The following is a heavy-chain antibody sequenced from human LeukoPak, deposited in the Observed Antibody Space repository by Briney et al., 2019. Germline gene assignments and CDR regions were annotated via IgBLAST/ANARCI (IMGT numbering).Heavy chain of an antibody. CDR1: GYTFTSYG. CDR2: MNPSSGNT. V-gene: IGHV1-8*03. CDR3: ARGGSHDAFDI. J-gene: IGHJ3*02. D-gene: IGHD2-15*01. Sequence: ASVKVSCKASGYTFTSYGISWVRQAPGQGLEWMGWMNPSSGNTGYAQKFQGRVTITRNTSISTAYMELSSLRSEDTAVYYCARGGSHDAFDIWGQGTMVTVSS.